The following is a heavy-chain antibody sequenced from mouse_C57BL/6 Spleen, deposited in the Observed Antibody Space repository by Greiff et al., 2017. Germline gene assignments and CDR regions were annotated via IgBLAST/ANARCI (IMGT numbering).Heavy chain of an antibody. CDR2: IIPSSGYT. V-gene: IGHV1-7*01. D-gene: IGHD1-1*01. Sequence: VMLVESGAELAKPGASVTLSCKASGYTFPSYWMHWVKQRPGQGLGWIGYIIPSSGYTKYNQKFKDKATLTADKSSSTAYMQLTSLTYEDSAVYYWAREGITTVGDYWGQGTLVTVSA. J-gene: IGHJ3*01. CDR1: GYTFPSYW. CDR3: AREGITTVGDY.